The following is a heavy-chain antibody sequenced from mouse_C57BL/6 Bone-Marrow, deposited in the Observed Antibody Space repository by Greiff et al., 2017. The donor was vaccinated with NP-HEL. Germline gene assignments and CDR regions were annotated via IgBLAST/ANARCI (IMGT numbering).Heavy chain of an antibody. J-gene: IGHJ2*01. V-gene: IGHV1-50*01. CDR1: GYTFTSYW. CDR2: IDPSDSYT. Sequence: QVHVKQSGAELVKPGASVKLSCKASGYTFTSYWMQWVKQRPGQGLEWIGEIDPSDSYTNYNQKFKGKATLTVDTSSSTAYMQLSSLTSEDSAVYYCARVNDGYSYYFDYWGQGTTLTVSS. CDR3: ARVNDGYSYYFDY. D-gene: IGHD2-3*01.